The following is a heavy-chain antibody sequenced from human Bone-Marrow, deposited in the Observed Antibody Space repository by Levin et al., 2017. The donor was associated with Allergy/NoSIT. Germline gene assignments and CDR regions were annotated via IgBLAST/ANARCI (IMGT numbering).Heavy chain of an antibody. CDR3: ATSVAGRSDD. Sequence: SETLSLTCTVSGGSITSGDYYWTWNRQPPGKGLEWIVYIYYSGSTSYNPSINSRAIISVDRSKNQFSLQLNSVTAADTGVYYCATSVAGRSDDWGQGTLISVSS. V-gene: IGHV4-30-4*01. CDR2: IYYSGST. D-gene: IGHD6-13*01. J-gene: IGHJ4*02. CDR1: GGSITSGDYY.